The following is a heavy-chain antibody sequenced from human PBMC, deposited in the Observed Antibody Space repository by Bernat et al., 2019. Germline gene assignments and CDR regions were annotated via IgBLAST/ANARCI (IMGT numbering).Heavy chain of an antibody. CDR2: ISGDGGST. V-gene: IGHV3-43*02. CDR1: GFTFDDYA. Sequence: EVQLVESGGGVVQPGGSLRLSCAASGFTFDDYAMHWVRQAPGKGLEWGSLISGDGGSTYYADSVKGRFTISRDNSKNSLYLQMNSLRTEDTALYYCAKAQLLTNYYYYYGMDVWGQGTTVTVSS. CDR3: AKAQLLTNYYYYYGMDV. J-gene: IGHJ6*02. D-gene: IGHD2-21*01.